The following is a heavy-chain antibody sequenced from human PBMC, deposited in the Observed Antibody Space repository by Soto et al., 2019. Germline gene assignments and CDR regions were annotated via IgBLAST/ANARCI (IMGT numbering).Heavy chain of an antibody. D-gene: IGHD2-15*01. Sequence: GGSLRLSCVGSGFTLNNYGVHWVRQAPGKGLEWVALMWYDGLRQTYLDSVRGRFTVSRDSSTNTIYLQMNSLRVEDTGNYFCVKESTPQFFDSWGQGTPVTVYS. CDR3: VKESTPQFFDS. CDR1: GFTLNNYG. V-gene: IGHV3-33*03. J-gene: IGHJ4*02. CDR2: MWYDGLRQ.